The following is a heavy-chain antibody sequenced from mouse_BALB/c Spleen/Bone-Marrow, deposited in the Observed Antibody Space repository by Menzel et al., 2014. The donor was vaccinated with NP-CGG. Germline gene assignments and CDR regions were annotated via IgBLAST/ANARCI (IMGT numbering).Heavy chain of an antibody. J-gene: IGHJ3*01. V-gene: IGHV14-3*02. CDR1: DFNIKDTY. Sequence: DVKLQESGAELVKPGASLKLSCTASDFNIKDTYMHWVKQRPEQGLEWIGRIDPANGNTKCDPKFQVKATITADTSSNTTYLQLSSLTSEDTAVYYCATYYYGRSLFALWPRCTLVTVSA. CDR2: IDPANGNT. D-gene: IGHD1-1*01. CDR3: ATYYYGRSLFAL.